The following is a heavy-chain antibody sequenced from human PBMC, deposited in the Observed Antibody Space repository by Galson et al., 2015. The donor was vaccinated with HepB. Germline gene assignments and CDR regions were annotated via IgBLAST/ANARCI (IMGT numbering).Heavy chain of an antibody. CDR3: ARSSGYALDI. V-gene: IGHV3-74*01. CDR2: ISSDGSTT. CDR1: GFTFSSYW. J-gene: IGHJ3*02. D-gene: IGHD6-19*01. Sequence: SLRLSCAASGFTFSSYWMHWVRQAPGKGLVWVSHISSDGSTTNYADSVEGRFTISRDNAKNTLYLQMNSLRAEDTAVYYCARSSGYALDIWGQGTMVTVSS.